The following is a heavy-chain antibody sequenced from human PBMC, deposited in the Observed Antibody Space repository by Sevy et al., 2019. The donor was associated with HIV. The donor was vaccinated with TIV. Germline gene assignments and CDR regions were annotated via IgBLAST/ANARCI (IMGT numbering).Heavy chain of an antibody. Sequence: ASVKVSCKASGGTFSSYAISWVRQAPGQGLEWMGGIIPIFGTANYAQKFQGRVTITADESTSTAYMELSSLRSEDTAVYYSEMYGSWSYYTYYYGMDVWGQGTTVTVSS. CDR1: GGTFSSYA. D-gene: IGHD3-10*01. V-gene: IGHV1-69*13. CDR2: IIPIFGTA. CDR3: EMYGSWSYYTYYYGMDV. J-gene: IGHJ6*02.